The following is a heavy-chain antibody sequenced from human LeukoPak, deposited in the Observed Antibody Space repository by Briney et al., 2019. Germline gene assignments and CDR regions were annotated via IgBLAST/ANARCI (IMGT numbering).Heavy chain of an antibody. CDR2: INHSGST. Sequence: PSETLSLTCAVYGGSFSGYYWSWIRQPPGKGLEWIGEINHSGSTNYNPSLKSRVTISVDTSKNQFSLKLSSVTAADTAVYYCARGIEPMIFQHWGQGTLVTVSS. D-gene: IGHD3-22*01. V-gene: IGHV4-34*01. CDR1: GGSFSGYY. CDR3: ARGIEPMIFQH. J-gene: IGHJ1*01.